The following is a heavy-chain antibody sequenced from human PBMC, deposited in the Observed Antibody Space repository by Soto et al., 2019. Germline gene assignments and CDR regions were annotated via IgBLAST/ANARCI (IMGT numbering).Heavy chain of an antibody. J-gene: IGHJ4*02. CDR1: GFTLSRFE. V-gene: IGHV3-48*03. D-gene: IGHD3-10*01. CDR2: LSSSGSTA. Sequence: GGSLRLSCAASGFTLSRFELHWFRQAPGKGLEWISYLSSSGSTAYYASSVEGRFTISRDNANNSVYLQMDSLRAEDTALYYCTRAAWFPYLSFYWGQGALVTVSS. CDR3: TRAAWFPYLSFY.